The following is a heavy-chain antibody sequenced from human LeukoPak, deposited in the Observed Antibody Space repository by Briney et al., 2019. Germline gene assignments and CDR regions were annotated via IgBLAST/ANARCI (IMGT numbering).Heavy chain of an antibody. D-gene: IGHD2-2*01. CDR2: ISYDGSNK. CDR3: AGSSTSGGLDP. V-gene: IGHV3-30*01. Sequence: GGSLRLSCAASGFTFSSYAMHWARQAPGKGLEWVAVISYDGSNKYYADSVKGRFTISRDNSKNTLYLQMNSLRAEDTAVYYCAGSSTSGGLDPWGQGTLVTVSS. CDR1: GFTFSSYA. J-gene: IGHJ5*02.